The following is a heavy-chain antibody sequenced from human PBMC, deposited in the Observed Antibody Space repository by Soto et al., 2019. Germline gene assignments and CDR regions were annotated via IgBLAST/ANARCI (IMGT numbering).Heavy chain of an antibody. J-gene: IGHJ4*02. Sequence: QVQLVQSGAEVKKPGSSVKVSCKASGGTFSSYAISWVRQAPGQGLEWMGGIIPIFGTANYAQKFQGRVTITEDESTSTAYMELSSLRSEDTAVYYCARTHYYDGSGYLSGFDYWGQGTLVTVSS. V-gene: IGHV1-69*01. CDR1: GGTFSSYA. CDR2: IIPIFGTA. CDR3: ARTHYYDGSGYLSGFDY. D-gene: IGHD3-22*01.